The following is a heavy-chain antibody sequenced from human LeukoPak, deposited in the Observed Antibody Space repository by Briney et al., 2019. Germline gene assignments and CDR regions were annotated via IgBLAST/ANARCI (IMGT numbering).Heavy chain of an antibody. Sequence: SVKVSCKASGGTFSSYAISWVRQAPGQGLEWMGGIIPIFGTANYAQKFQGRVTITTDESTSTAYMELSSLRSEDTAVYYCARDRWGYSRSYYFDYWGQGTLVTVSS. V-gene: IGHV1-69*05. CDR2: IIPIFGTA. CDR3: ARDRWGYSRSYYFDY. D-gene: IGHD6-6*01. CDR1: GGTFSSYA. J-gene: IGHJ4*02.